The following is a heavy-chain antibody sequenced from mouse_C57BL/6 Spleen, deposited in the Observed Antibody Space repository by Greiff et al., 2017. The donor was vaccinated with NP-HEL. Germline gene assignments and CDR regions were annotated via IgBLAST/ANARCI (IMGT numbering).Heavy chain of an antibody. V-gene: IGHV14-4*01. CDR3: THDGYFDY. J-gene: IGHJ2*01. D-gene: IGHD2-3*01. Sequence: VQLQQSGAELVRPGASVKLSCTASGFNIKDDYMHWVKQRPEQGLEWIGWIDPENGDTEYASKFQGKATITADTSSNTAYLQLSSLTSEDTAVYYCTHDGYFDYWGQGTTLTVSS. CDR2: IDPENGDT. CDR1: GFNIKDDY.